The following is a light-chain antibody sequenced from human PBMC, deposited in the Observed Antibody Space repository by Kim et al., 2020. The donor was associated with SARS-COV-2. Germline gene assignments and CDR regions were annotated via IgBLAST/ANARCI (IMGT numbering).Light chain of an antibody. J-gene: IGKJ4*01. CDR2: AAS. Sequence: DIQLTQSPSFLSASVGDRVTITCRASQGISSYLAWYQQTPGKAPKLLIYAASTLRSGVPSRFSGSGSGTEFTLTISSLQPEDFATYSCQQLASYPLTFGGGTKVDIK. CDR1: QGISSY. V-gene: IGKV1-9*01. CDR3: QQLASYPLT.